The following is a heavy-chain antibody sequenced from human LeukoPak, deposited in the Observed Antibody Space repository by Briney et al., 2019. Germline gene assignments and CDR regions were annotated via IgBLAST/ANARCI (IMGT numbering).Heavy chain of an antibody. Sequence: PGGSLRLSCAASGFRVSGYDLNWIRQAPGKGLEWIADISISSSNIHYADSVRGRFTISRDNANNSLYLQLSSLRVEDTAVYYCAREYYGVIFSHYLDVWGKGTTVTVSS. D-gene: IGHD3-9*01. CDR2: ISISSSNI. CDR3: AREYYGVIFSHYLDV. V-gene: IGHV3-11*06. CDR1: GFRVSGYD. J-gene: IGHJ6*04.